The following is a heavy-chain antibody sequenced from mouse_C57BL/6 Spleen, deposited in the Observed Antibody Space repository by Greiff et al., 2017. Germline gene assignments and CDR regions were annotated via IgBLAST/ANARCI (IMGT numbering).Heavy chain of an antibody. Sequence: QVQLQQSGAELVKPGASVKLSCKASGYTFTSYWMHWVKQRPGQGLEWIGMIHPNSGSTNYTEKFKSKATLTVDKSSSTAYMQLSSLTSEDSTVYYCARSGYYGGSYWYFDVWGTGTTVTVSS. CDR1: GYTFTSYW. J-gene: IGHJ1*03. V-gene: IGHV1-64*01. CDR3: ARSGYYGGSYWYFDV. CDR2: IHPNSGST. D-gene: IGHD1-1*01.